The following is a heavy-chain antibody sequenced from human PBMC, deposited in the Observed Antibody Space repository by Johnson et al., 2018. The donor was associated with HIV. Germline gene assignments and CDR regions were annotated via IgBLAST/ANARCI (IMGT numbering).Heavy chain of an antibody. Sequence: QVQLVESGGGVVQPGRSLRLSCAASGFTFSSYAMHWVRQAPGKGLEWVAVISYDGSNQYYANSVKGRFTISRDNSKNTLYLQMGSLRAEDMAVYYCARDPGHSGSYREAFDIGGQGTMVTVSS. CDR2: ISYDGSNQ. J-gene: IGHJ3*02. CDR3: ARDPGHSGSYREAFDI. CDR1: GFTFSSYA. V-gene: IGHV3-30*14. D-gene: IGHD1-26*01.